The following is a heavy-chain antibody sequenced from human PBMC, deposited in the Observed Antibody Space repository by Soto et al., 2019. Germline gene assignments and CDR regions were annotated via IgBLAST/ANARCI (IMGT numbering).Heavy chain of an antibody. Sequence: SDTLSLTCTVSGGSISSGDYYWSWIRQPPGKGLEWIGYIYYSGSTYYNPSLKSRVTISVDTSKNQFSLKLSSVTAADTAVYYCARDKSSTVTLINDAFDIWGQGTMVTVSS. J-gene: IGHJ3*02. CDR2: IYYSGST. CDR1: GGSISSGDYY. CDR3: ARDKSSTVTLINDAFDI. D-gene: IGHD4-17*01. V-gene: IGHV4-30-4*02.